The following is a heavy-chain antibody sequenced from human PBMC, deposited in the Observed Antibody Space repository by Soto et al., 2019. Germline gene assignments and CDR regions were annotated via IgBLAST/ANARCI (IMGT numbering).Heavy chain of an antibody. D-gene: IGHD1-1*01. J-gene: IGHJ6*02. CDR3: ALPLLRYRSNYYYYYGMDV. Sequence: SETLSLTCTVSGGSISSYYWSWIRQPPGRGLEWIGYIYYSGSTNYNPSLKSRVTISVDTSKNQFSLKLSSVTAADTAVYYCALPLLRYRSNYYYYYGMDVWGQGTTVTVSS. CDR2: IYYSGST. CDR1: GGSISSYY. V-gene: IGHV4-59*12.